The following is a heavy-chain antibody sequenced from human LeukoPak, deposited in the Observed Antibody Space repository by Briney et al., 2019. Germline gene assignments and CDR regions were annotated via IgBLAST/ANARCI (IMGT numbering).Heavy chain of an antibody. CDR1: GFSFSSYT. V-gene: IGHV3-30*04. Sequence: PGGSLRLSCAASGFSFSSYTMHWVRQAPSKGLEWVAVISNDGSNKYYADSVKGRFTISRDNSKNTLYLQMNSLRAEDTAVYYCAREHSSSWYPTYYYYYGMDVWGQGTTVTVSS. D-gene: IGHD6-13*01. CDR3: AREHSSSWYPTYYYYYGMDV. J-gene: IGHJ6*02. CDR2: ISNDGSNK.